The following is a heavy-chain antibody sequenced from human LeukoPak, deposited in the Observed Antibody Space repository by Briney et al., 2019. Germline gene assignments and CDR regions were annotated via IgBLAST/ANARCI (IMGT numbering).Heavy chain of an antibody. CDR3: ARDIVVPAAITGYYYYYMDV. D-gene: IGHD2-2*01. CDR2: IFYSGST. J-gene: IGHJ6*03. V-gene: IGHV4-39*07. CDR1: SGSISTSNYY. Sequence: SETLSLTCTVSSGSISTSNYYWGWVRQPPGKALEWIGNIFYSGSTYYSPSLKSRVTISVDTSKNQFSLKLSSVTAADTAVYYCARDIVVPAAITGYYYYYMDVWGKGTTVTISS.